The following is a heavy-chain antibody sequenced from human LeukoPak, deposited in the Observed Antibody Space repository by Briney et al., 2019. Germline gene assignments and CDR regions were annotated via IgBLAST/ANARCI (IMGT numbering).Heavy chain of an antibody. Sequence: GASVTVSCKACGYTFTSYGISGVRQARGQGREGMGWISAYNGNTNYAQKLQGRVTMTTDTSTSTAYMELRSLRSDDTAVYYCARVLGSEIDHWGQGTLVTVSS. J-gene: IGHJ5*02. V-gene: IGHV1-18*01. CDR3: ARVLGSEIDH. CDR2: ISAYNGNT. D-gene: IGHD1-26*01. CDR1: GYTFTSYG.